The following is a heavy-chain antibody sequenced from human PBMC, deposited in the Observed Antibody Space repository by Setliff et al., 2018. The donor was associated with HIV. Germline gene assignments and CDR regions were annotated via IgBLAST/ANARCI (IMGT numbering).Heavy chain of an antibody. CDR1: GGSISLYY. Sequence: SETLSLTCTVSGGSISLYYWSWIRQPPKKGLEWIGSIYYSGSTNYNPSLKSRVTLTVDMSKNQFSLRLTSVTAADTAVYYCARFDQWLRSGLDSWGQGTLVTVSS. J-gene: IGHJ4*02. CDR2: IYYSGST. CDR3: ARFDQWLRSGLDS. V-gene: IGHV4-59*01. D-gene: IGHD5-12*01.